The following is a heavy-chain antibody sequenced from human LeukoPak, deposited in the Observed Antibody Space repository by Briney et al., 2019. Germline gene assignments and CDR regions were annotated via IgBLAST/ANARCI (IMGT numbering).Heavy chain of an antibody. D-gene: IGHD4-11*01. CDR2: ITASGGDT. CDR1: GFTFSHHS. Sequence: GGSLRLSCVASGFTFSHHSISWVRQAPGKGLEWVSAITASGGDTFYAESVEGRFSVSRDDSKSTVFLQMSSLTADDTGIYFCARRVLQGFFSFTPCHSFFAPGGGETGVIFSS. CDR3: ARRVLQGFFSFTPCHSFFAP. J-gene: IGHJ5*02. V-gene: IGHV3-23*01.